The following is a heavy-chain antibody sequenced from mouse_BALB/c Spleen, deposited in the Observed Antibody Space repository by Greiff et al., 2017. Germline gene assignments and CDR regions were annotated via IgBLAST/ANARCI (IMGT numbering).Heavy chain of an antibody. V-gene: IGHV5-6-2*01. J-gene: IGHJ2*01. D-gene: IGHD1-2*01. CDR1: GFTFSSYY. CDR2: INSNGGST. Sequence: EVKLVESGGGLVKLGGSLKLSCAASGFTFSSYYMSWVRQTPEKRLELVAAINSNGGSTYYPDTVKGRFTISRDNAKNTLYLQMSSLKSEDTALYYCARHSDYGLDYWGQGTTLTVSS. CDR3: ARHSDYGLDY.